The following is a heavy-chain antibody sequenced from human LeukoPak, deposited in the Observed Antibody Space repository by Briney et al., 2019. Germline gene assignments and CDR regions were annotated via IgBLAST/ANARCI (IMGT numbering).Heavy chain of an antibody. Sequence: KSGGSLRLSCAASGFTFSSYAMSWVRQAPGKGLEWVSSISSSSSYIYYADSVKGRFTISRDNAKNSLYLQMNSLRAEDTAVYYCARDLNYGSRTFDYWGQGTLVTVSS. V-gene: IGHV3-21*01. CDR1: GFTFSSYA. D-gene: IGHD3-10*01. CDR2: ISSSSSYI. CDR3: ARDLNYGSRTFDY. J-gene: IGHJ4*02.